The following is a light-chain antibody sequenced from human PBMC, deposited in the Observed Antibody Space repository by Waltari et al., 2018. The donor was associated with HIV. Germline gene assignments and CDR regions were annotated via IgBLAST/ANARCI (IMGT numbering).Light chain of an antibody. Sequence: QFVLTQPPSMSAAPGKKVNISCSGSSSNIGNSYVSWYYQLPGTAPKLLIYDNTKRPSGIPDRFSGSKSGTSASLGITGLQTGDEGDYYCGTWDTSLSAWLFGGGTKMTFL. CDR3: GTWDTSLSAWL. CDR1: SSNIGNSY. J-gene: IGLJ3*02. V-gene: IGLV1-51*01. CDR2: DNT.